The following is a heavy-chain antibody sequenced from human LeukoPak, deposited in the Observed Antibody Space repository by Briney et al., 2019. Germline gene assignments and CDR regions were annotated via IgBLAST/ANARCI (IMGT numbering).Heavy chain of an antibody. D-gene: IGHD3-22*01. CDR2: IYYSGST. V-gene: IGHV4-31*03. CDR3: AREDFWDLYDSGGYYRPADC. Sequence: SQTLSLTCTVSGGSISSGGYYWSWIRQHPGKGLEWIGYIYYSGSTYYNPSLKSRVTISVDTSKNQFFLRLSSVTAADTALYYCAREDFWDLYDSGGYYRPADCWGQGTLVTVSS. CDR1: GGSISSGGYY. J-gene: IGHJ4*02.